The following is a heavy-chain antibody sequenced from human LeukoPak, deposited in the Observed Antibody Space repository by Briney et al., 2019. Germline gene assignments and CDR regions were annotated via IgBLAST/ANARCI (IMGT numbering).Heavy chain of an antibody. CDR2: ISSSSSYI. CDR1: GFTFSSYS. CDR3: ARSWRFYFDF. J-gene: IGHJ4*02. V-gene: IGHV3-21*01. Sequence: PGGSLRLSCAASGFTFSSYSMNWVRQAPGKGLEWVSSISSSSSYIYYADSVKGRFTISRDNAKNSLYLQMSSLRAEDTAVYYCARSWRFYFDFWGQGTLVTVSS. D-gene: IGHD3-3*01.